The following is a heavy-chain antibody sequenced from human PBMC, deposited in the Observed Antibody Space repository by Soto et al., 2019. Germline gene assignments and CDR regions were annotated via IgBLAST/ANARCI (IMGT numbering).Heavy chain of an antibody. V-gene: IGHV3-23*01. D-gene: IGHD1-26*01. CDR2: ISRSGGNT. CDR1: GFTFSNYA. CDR3: AKGIEGAWEPNDY. Sequence: EVQLLESGGGVVQPGGSLRLSCAASGFTFSNYAMKWVRQAPGKGLEWVSDISRSGGNTYYADSVKGRFTISRDNSKNTLYLQMNRLRAEDTAVYYCAKGIEGAWEPNDYWGQGTLVTVSS. J-gene: IGHJ4*02.